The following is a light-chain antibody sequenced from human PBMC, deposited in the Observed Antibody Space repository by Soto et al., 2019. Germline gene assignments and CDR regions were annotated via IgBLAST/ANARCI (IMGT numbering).Light chain of an antibody. Sequence: QSVLTQPRSVSGSPGQSVTISCTATTNDFGTYKYVSWYQQHPDKAPKLMIYDVTKRPSGVPDRFSASKSDNTASLTISGLQPDDEANYYCCSSAGTYNFVFGTGTKVTVL. CDR2: DVT. J-gene: IGLJ1*01. V-gene: IGLV2-11*01. CDR3: CSSAGTYNFV. CDR1: TNDFGTYKY.